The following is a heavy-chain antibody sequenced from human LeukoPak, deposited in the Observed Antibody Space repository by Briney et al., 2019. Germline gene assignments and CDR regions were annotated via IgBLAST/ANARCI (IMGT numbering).Heavy chain of an antibody. D-gene: IGHD3-10*01. CDR2: ISSSSSTI. J-gene: IGHJ4*02. V-gene: IGHV3-48*04. CDR3: ARDTPQYYD. CDR1: GFTFSSYS. Sequence: PGGSLRLSCAASGFTFSSYSMNWVRQAPGKGLEWVSYISSSSSTIYYADSVKGRFTISRDNAKNSLYLQMNSLRAEDTAVYYCARDTPQYYDWGQGTLVTVSS.